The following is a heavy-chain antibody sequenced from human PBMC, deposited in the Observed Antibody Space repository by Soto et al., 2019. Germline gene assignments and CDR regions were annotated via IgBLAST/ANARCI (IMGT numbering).Heavy chain of an antibody. J-gene: IGHJ3*02. Sequence: QVQLVQSGAEVKKPGSSMKVSCKASGGTFSTSSINWVRQAPGQRPEWMGNILPIFGTADYAQKFQDRVTITTDTSTNTAYMELRSLFSEDTAVYSSARGLEYGGNSDAFAIWGQGTVVTVSS. CDR2: ILPIFGTA. CDR1: GGTFSTSS. V-gene: IGHV1-69*05. CDR3: ARGLEYGGNSDAFAI. D-gene: IGHD4-17*01.